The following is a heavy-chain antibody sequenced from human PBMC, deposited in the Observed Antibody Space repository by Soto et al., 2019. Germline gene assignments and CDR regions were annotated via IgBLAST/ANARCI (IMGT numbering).Heavy chain of an antibody. D-gene: IGHD3-22*01. J-gene: IGHJ4*02. Sequence: PGGSLRLSCAASGFIFSHYGMHWVRQAPGKGLEWVAAILHDGTNKYYADSVKGRFTISRDNSKNTLYLQMNSLRAEDTAHYYCAKDRYYYDSSLQYWGQGALVTGSS. V-gene: IGHV3-30*18. CDR3: AKDRYYYDSSLQY. CDR2: ILHDGTNK. CDR1: GFIFSHYG.